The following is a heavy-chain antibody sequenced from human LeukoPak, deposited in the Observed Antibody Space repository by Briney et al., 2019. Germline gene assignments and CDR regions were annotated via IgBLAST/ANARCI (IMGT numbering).Heavy chain of an antibody. CDR2: IYYSGST. J-gene: IGHJ4*02. Sequence: SQTLSLTRTVSGGSISSGDYYWSWIRQPPGKGLEWIGYIYYSGSTYYNPSLKSRVTISVDTSKNQFSLKLSSVTAADTAVYYCASRHYYDSSGYYYGLDYWGQGTLVTVSS. CDR1: GGSISSGDYY. V-gene: IGHV4-30-4*08. CDR3: ASRHYYDSSGYYYGLDY. D-gene: IGHD3-22*01.